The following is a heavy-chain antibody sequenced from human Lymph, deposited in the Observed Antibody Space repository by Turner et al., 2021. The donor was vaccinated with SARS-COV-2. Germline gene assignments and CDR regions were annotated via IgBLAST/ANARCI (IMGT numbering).Heavy chain of an antibody. CDR1: GFTFSIYA. CDR2: ISGSGGST. Sequence: EVQLLESGGGLVQPGGSLRHSRAASGFTFSIYAMSWVRQAPVKGLEWVSAISGSGGSTYYADSVKGRFTISRDNSKNTLYLQMNSLRAEDTAVYYCANLYSSSAAGDPWGQGTLVTVSS. J-gene: IGHJ5*02. V-gene: IGHV3-23*01. CDR3: ANLYSSSAAGDP. D-gene: IGHD6-6*01.